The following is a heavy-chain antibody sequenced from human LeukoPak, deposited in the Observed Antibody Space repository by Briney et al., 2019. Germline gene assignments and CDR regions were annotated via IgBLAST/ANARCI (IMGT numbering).Heavy chain of an antibody. CDR1: GGSFSGYY. CDR3: ARVLSGRGSLYDYYYYMDV. Sequence: PSETLSLTCAVYGGSFSGYYWSWIRQPPGKGLEWVSAISGSGRNTYYADSVKGRFTISRDISKDTLYLQMNSLRAEDTAVYYCARVLSGRGSLYDYYYYMDVWGKGTTVTISS. J-gene: IGHJ6*03. CDR2: ISGSGRNT. D-gene: IGHD3-10*01. V-gene: IGHV3-23*01.